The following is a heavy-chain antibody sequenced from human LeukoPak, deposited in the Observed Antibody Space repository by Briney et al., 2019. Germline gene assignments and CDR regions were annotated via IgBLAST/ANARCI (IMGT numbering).Heavy chain of an antibody. D-gene: IGHD1-26*01. Sequence: GGSLRLSCAASGFTFSSYSMNWVRQAPGKGLEWVSSISSSSSYIYYADSVKGRFTISRDNAKNSLYLQMNSLRAEDTAVYYCARLRGSYFKGPFDYWGQGTLVTASS. J-gene: IGHJ4*02. CDR2: ISSSSSYI. CDR1: GFTFSSYS. CDR3: ARLRGSYFKGPFDY. V-gene: IGHV3-21*01.